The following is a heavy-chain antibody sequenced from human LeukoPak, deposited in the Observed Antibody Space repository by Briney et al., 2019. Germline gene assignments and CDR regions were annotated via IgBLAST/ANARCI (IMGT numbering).Heavy chain of an antibody. Sequence: GASVKVSCKASGYTFTSYDINWVRQATGQGLEWMGWMNPNSGNTGYAQKCQGRVTMTRNTSKSTAYMELSSLRSEDTAVYYCAKRSIGPTPKSENSSQPGGQGTLVTVSP. CDR3: AKRSIGPTPKSENSSQP. CDR1: GYTFTSYD. CDR2: MNPNSGNT. D-gene: IGHD6-6*01. V-gene: IGHV1-8*01. J-gene: IGHJ1*01.